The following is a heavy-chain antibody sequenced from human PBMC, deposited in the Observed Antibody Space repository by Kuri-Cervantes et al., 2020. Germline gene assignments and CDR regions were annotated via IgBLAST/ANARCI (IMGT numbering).Heavy chain of an antibody. CDR1: GFTFSDYA. J-gene: IGHJ6*02. CDR3: ARVQTTNYYGFYYGMDV. D-gene: IGHD3-10*01. V-gene: IGHV3-23*01. CDR2: VSGDGSRT. Sequence: GGSLRLSCAASGFTFSDYAMSWVRQAPGKGLEWVSAVSGDGSRTYHADSLKGRFTISRDNSKNTLYLQMNSLRAEDTAVYYCARVQTTNYYGFYYGMDVWGQGTTVTVSS.